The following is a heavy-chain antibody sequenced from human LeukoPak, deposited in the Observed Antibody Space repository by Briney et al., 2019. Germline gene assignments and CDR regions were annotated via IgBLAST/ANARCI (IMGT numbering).Heavy chain of an antibody. J-gene: IGHJ4*02. V-gene: IGHV3-7*01. D-gene: IGHD1-26*01. CDR2: IKQDGSEK. Sequence: GSLRLSCAASGFTFSSYEMNWVRQIPGKGLEWLANIKQDGSEKYYMGSVKGRFTISRDNAKNSLYLHMNNLRVEDTAVYYCAGGIVGAPEVYFDYWGQGTLVTVSS. CDR1: GFTFSSYE. CDR3: AGGIVGAPEVYFDY.